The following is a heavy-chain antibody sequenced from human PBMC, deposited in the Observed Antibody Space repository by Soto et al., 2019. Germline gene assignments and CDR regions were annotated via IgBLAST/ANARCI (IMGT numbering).Heavy chain of an antibody. Sequence: QVQLVQSGAEVKKPGSSVKVSCKASGGTFSSYAISWVRQAPGQGLEWMGGIIPIFGTANYAQKFQGRVTITADESTSTAYMELSSLRSEDTAVYYCARSSELAYCGGDCYSEHWGQGTLVTVSS. V-gene: IGHV1-69*01. CDR3: ARSSELAYCGGDCYSEH. CDR1: GGTFSSYA. CDR2: IIPIFGTA. D-gene: IGHD2-21*02. J-gene: IGHJ1*01.